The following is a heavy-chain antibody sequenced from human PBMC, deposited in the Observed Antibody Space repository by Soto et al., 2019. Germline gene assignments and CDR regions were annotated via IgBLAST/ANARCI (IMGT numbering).Heavy chain of an antibody. J-gene: IGHJ4*02. CDR1: GLTFCDYA. Sequence: GGSLRLCCAASGLTFCDYAMHWVRQAPGKGLEWVAVVSHDGRNTHYADSVKGRFTISRDSSKNTVSLEMTSLRAEDTAVYYCAKGGRQWLVTSDFNYWGQGALVTVSS. V-gene: IGHV3-30*18. CDR3: AKGGRQWLVTSDFNY. CDR2: VSHDGRNT. D-gene: IGHD6-19*01.